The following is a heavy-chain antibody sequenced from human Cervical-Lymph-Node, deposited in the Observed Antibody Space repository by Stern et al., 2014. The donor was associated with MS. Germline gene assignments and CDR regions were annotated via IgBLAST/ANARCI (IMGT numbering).Heavy chain of an antibody. CDR1: GYTFTSYD. CDR3: ARGSQYQLLGGDPGFDY. Sequence: QVQLVQSGAEVKKPGASVKASCKASGYTFTSYDINWVRQATGQGLEWMGWMNPNSGNTGYAQKFQGRVTMTRNTSISTAYMELSSLRSEDTAVYYCARGSQYQLLGGDPGFDYWGQGTLVTVSS. CDR2: MNPNSGNT. V-gene: IGHV1-8*01. D-gene: IGHD2-2*01. J-gene: IGHJ4*02.